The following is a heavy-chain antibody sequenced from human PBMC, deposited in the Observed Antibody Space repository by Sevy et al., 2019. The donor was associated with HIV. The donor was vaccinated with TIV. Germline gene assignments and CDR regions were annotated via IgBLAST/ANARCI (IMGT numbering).Heavy chain of an antibody. CDR3: ARELSTPNFDF. D-gene: IGHD2-15*01. CDR1: GGSISTSDW. V-gene: IGHV4-4*02. Sequence: SETLSLTCVVSGGSISTSDWWSWFRQPPGKGLEWIGEISHSGSTNYNTSLNTRVTISMDKSNNRFSLKLTSVTAADTAVYYCARELSTPNFDFWGQGALVTVSS. J-gene: IGHJ4*02. CDR2: ISHSGST.